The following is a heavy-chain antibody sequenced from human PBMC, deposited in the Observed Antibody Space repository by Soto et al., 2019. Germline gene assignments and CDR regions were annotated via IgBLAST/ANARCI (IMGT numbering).Heavy chain of an antibody. CDR2: IYYSGST. V-gene: IGHV4-31*03. J-gene: IGHJ6*02. Sequence: SETLSLTCTVSGGSISSGGYYWSWIRQHPGKGLEWIGYIYYSGSTYYNPSLKSRVTISVDTSKNQFSLKLSSVTAADTAVYYCARDGGPFGELLYSDYYYGMDVWGQGTTVT. D-gene: IGHD3-10*01. CDR1: GGSISSGGYY. CDR3: ARDGGPFGELLYSDYYYGMDV.